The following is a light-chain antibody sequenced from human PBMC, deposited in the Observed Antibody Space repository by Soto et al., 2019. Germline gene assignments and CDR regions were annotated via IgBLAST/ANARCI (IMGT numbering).Light chain of an antibody. CDR1: QSVSSF. CDR2: DAS. J-gene: IGKJ4*01. Sequence: DIVLTQSPATLSLSPGERATLSCRASQSVSSFLAWYQQKPGQAPRLLIFDASNRATGIPARFSGSGSGTDFTLTISSQEPEDFAVYDCQLRGEWPPTLTFGGGTKVEIK. V-gene: IGKV3-11*01. CDR3: QLRGEWPPTLT.